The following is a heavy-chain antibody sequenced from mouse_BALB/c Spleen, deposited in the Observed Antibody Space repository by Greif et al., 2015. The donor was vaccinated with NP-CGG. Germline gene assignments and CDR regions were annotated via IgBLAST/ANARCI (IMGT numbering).Heavy chain of an antibody. CDR2: FYPGLGSI. J-gene: IGHJ2*01. V-gene: IGHV1-62-2*01. D-gene: IGHD1-1*01. CDR1: GYPFPESI. Sequence: VQLQHSGAVLVKPGASVPLSCKSSGYPFPESIIHWVKQRSGQGLKCLGWFYPGLGSITYHEKFKYKAPLTADNSSSTVYMELSRLTSEDSAVYFCARHEDNGWDYWGQGTTLTVSA. CDR3: ARHEDNGWDY.